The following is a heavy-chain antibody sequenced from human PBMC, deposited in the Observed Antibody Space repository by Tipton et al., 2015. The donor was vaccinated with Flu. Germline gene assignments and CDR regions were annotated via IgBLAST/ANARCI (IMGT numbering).Heavy chain of an antibody. CDR3: ARGYCSSNDCYGHDYYYFAMDV. CDR1: GFTLSDYF. Sequence: SLRLSCAASGFTLSDYFMSWVRQPPGKGLEWVSYISSSGSTIYRADSVKGRFSISRDNAQNSLFLEMNNLRAEDTAMYYCARGYCSSNDCYGHDYYYFAMDVWGQGTTVTVSS. D-gene: IGHD2-2*01. CDR2: ISSSGSTI. J-gene: IGHJ6*02. V-gene: IGHV3-11*01.